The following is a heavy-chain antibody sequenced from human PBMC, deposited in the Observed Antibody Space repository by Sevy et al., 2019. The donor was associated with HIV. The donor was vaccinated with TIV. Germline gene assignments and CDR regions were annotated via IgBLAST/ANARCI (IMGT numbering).Heavy chain of an antibody. J-gene: IGHJ4*02. Sequence: GGSLRLSCAASGLTFSSYGMHWVRQAPGKGLEWVAVISYDGSNKYYADSVKGRFTISRDNSKNTLYLQMNSLRAEDTAVYYRAKDFRRAFYYFDYWGQGTLVTVSS. CDR2: ISYDGSNK. D-gene: IGHD3-10*01. CDR1: GLTFSSYG. CDR3: AKDFRRAFYYFDY. V-gene: IGHV3-30*18.